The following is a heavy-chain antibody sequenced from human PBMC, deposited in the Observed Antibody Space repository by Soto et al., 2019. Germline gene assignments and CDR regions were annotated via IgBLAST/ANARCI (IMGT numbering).Heavy chain of an antibody. CDR1: GFTFSSYE. D-gene: IGHD3-9*01. J-gene: IGHJ4*02. V-gene: IGHV3-30*18. Sequence: GGSLRLSCAASGFTFSSYEMNWVRQAPGKGLEWVAVISHDGSNKYYADSVKGRFTISRDNSKNTLYLQMNSLRAEDTAVYYCAKDGDYDILTGYPTARLDYWGQGTLVTVSS. CDR3: AKDGDYDILTGYPTARLDY. CDR2: ISHDGSNK.